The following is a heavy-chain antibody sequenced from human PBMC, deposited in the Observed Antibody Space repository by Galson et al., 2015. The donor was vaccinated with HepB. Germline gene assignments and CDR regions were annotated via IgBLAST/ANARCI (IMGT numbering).Heavy chain of an antibody. D-gene: IGHD3-3*01. CDR3: AKGPYDFWSGSHFDY. Sequence: SLRLSCAASGFTFDDYAMHWVRQAPGKGLEWVSGISWNSGSIGYADSVKGRFTISRDNAKNSLYLQMNSLRAEDTALYYCAKGPYDFWSGSHFDYWGQGTLVTVSS. CDR2: ISWNSGSI. J-gene: IGHJ4*02. CDR1: GFTFDDYA. V-gene: IGHV3-9*01.